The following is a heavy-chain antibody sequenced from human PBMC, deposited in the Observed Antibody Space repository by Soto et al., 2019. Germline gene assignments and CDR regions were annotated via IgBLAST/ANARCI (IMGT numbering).Heavy chain of an antibody. D-gene: IGHD3-22*01. V-gene: IGHV3-23*01. CDR3: AKEMTSGYYLFDY. J-gene: IGHJ4*02. Sequence: EVQLLQSGGGLVQPGGSLRLSCAASGCTFSSYAMSWVRQAPWKGLEWVSTISGTGGSTYYPDSVKGRFTISRDNSKNTVYLQMNSLRAEDAAVYYCAKEMTSGYYLFDYWGQGTLVTVSS. CDR1: GCTFSSYA. CDR2: ISGTGGST.